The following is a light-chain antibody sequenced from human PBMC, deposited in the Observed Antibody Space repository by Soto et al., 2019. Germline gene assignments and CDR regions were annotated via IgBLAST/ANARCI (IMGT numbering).Light chain of an antibody. V-gene: IGKV3-20*01. CDR3: HQYSNSPFT. Sequence: ETVLTQSPGTLSLSPGERATLSCRASQSVSSNSLAWYQQKPGQPPRLLIFGATSRATGIPDRFSGSGSGTDFTLTISRLEPEDSAVYFCHQYSNSPFTFGPGTKVEIK. J-gene: IGKJ3*01. CDR2: GAT. CDR1: QSVSSNS.